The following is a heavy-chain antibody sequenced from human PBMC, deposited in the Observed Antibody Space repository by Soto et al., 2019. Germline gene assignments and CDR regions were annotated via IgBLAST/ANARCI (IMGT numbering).Heavy chain of an antibody. D-gene: IGHD3-3*01. V-gene: IGHV1-2*04. CDR3: AMGGAVRFLEWFTGVAFDI. Sequence: ASVKVSCQASGYTFNGYYMQWVRQAPGQGLEWMGWINPNRGGTNYAQKFQGWVTMTRDTSISTAYMELSSLRSDDTAVYYCAMGGAVRFLEWFTGVAFDIWGQGTMVTVSS. CDR2: INPNRGGT. J-gene: IGHJ3*02. CDR1: GYTFNGYY.